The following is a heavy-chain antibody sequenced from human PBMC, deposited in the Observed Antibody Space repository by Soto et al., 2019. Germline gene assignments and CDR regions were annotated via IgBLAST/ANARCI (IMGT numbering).Heavy chain of an antibody. Sequence: EVHLLESGGGLVQPGGSLRLSCAASGFTFSNSAMTWVRHALGKGPEWVSSIGRTNKTHYADSVKCRFVISRDNSQNTPYPQMNSLTAEHTAVYFCAKVDAYSYRTDHWGQGTLVTVSS. CDR3: AKVDAYSYRTDH. CDR1: GFTFSNSA. CDR2: IGRTNKT. J-gene: IGHJ4*02. V-gene: IGHV3-23*01. D-gene: IGHD3-16*02.